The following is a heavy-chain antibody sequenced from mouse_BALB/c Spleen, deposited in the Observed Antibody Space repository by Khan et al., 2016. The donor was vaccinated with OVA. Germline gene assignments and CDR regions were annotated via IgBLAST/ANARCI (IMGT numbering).Heavy chain of an antibody. CDR3: ARRRIYDGYYGGAMDY. D-gene: IGHD2-3*01. J-gene: IGHJ4*01. CDR2: ISSGSSTI. Sequence: EVELVESGGGLVQPGGSRKLSCAASGFTFSNFGIHWVRQAPEKGLEWVAYISSGSSTIYYADTVKGRFTISRDNPMNTLFLQMTSLRSEDTAMYYCARRRIYDGYYGGAMDYWGQGTSVTVSS. CDR1: GFTFSNFG. V-gene: IGHV5-17*02.